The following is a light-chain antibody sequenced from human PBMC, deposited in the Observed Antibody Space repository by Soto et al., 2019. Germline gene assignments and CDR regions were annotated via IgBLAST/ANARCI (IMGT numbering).Light chain of an antibody. CDR2: DAS. CDR1: QNINNY. J-gene: IGKJ1*01. Sequence: DIPMTESPSSLSASVGYRVTITCQASQNINNYLNWYQQKPGRAPKLLIYDASNLEAGVPSRFRGSGSGTDFTFTISRLQPDDIATYYCQQYEIRPTFCQGTKVDIK. CDR3: QQYEIRPT. V-gene: IGKV1-33*01.